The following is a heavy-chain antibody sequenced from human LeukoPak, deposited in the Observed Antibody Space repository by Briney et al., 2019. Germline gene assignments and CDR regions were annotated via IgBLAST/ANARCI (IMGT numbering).Heavy chain of an antibody. V-gene: IGHV3-23*01. J-gene: IGHJ4*02. Sequence: GGSLRLSCAASGFTFSSYAMSWVRQAPGKGLEWVSAISGSGGSTYYADSVKGRFTISRDNSKNTLYLQMNSLRAEDTAVYYCARGTVAGKAPYWGQGTLVTVSS. D-gene: IGHD6-19*01. CDR3: ARGTVAGKAPY. CDR1: GFTFSSYA. CDR2: ISGSGGST.